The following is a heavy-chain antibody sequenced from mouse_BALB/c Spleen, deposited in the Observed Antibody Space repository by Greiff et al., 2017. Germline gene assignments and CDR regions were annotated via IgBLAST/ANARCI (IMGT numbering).Heavy chain of an antibody. CDR1: GFAFSSYD. Sequence: EVQLVESGGGLVKPGGSLKLSCAASGFAFSSYDMSWVRQTPEKRLEWVAYISSGGGSTYYPDTVKGRFTISRDNAKNTLYLQMSSLKSEDTAMYYCARRWFHWYFDVWGAGTTVTVSS. D-gene: IGHD2-3*01. V-gene: IGHV5-12-1*01. CDR2: ISSGGGST. CDR3: ARRWFHWYFDV. J-gene: IGHJ1*01.